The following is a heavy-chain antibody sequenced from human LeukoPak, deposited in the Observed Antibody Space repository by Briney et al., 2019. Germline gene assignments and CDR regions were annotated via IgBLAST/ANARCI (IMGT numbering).Heavy chain of an antibody. J-gene: IGHJ1*01. V-gene: IGHV4-31*03. Sequence: PSQTLSLTCTVSGGSISSGGYYWSWIRQHPGKGLEWIGYIYYSGSTYYNPSLKSRVTISVDTSKNQFSLKLSSVTAADTAVYYCANLIGTWIDLYEYFQHWGQGTLVTVSS. CDR3: ANLIGTWIDLYEYFQH. CDR1: GGSISSGGYY. D-gene: IGHD3-16*01. CDR2: IYYSGST.